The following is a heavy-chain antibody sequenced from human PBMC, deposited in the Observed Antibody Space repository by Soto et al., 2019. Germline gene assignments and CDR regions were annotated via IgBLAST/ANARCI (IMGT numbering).Heavy chain of an antibody. J-gene: IGHJ6*02. CDR1: GFSFSDYE. V-gene: IGHV3-48*03. Sequence: GGSLSLSCSASGFSFSDYEMNWVRQTPGKGLEWLSYISSSGGTIKYADSVKGRFTIARDNAKNSLYLQMHSLRADDTAVYYCARDAFEIYYKFGLDVWGQGPPVTVSS. CDR3: ARDAFEIYYKFGLDV. CDR2: ISSSGGTI. D-gene: IGHD3-10*01.